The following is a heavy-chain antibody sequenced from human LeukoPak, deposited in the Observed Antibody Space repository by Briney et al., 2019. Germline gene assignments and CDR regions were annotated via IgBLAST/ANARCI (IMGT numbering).Heavy chain of an antibody. V-gene: IGHV1-2*02. D-gene: IGHD3-22*01. CDR2: INPNSGGT. CDR1: GYTFTGHY. Sequence: ASVKVSCKASGYTFTGHYMHWVRQAPGHGLEWMEWINPNSGGTNYAQKFQGRVTMTRDTSISTAYIELSRLRSDDTAVYYCAIAYYYDSSGYFDYWGQGTLVTVSS. J-gene: IGHJ4*02. CDR3: AIAYYYDSSGYFDY.